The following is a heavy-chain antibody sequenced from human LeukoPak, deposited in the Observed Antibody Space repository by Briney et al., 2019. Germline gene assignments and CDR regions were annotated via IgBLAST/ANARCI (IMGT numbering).Heavy chain of an antibody. CDR2: ISGSGGST. CDR1: GFTFSSYA. J-gene: IGHJ4*02. D-gene: IGHD6-19*01. V-gene: IGHV3-23*01. CDR3: AKGYSSGWCEDY. Sequence: PGGSLRLSCEASGFTFSSYAMSWVRQAPGKGLEWVSAISGSGGSTYYADSVKGRFTISRDNSKNTLYLQMNSLRAEDTAVYYCAKGYSSGWCEDYWGQGTLVTVSS.